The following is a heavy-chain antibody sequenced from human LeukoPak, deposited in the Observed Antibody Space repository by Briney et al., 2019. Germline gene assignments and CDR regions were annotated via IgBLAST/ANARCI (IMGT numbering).Heavy chain of an antibody. D-gene: IGHD3-10*01. Sequence: GASVKVSCKASGYTFTSYDIHWVRQASGQGLEWMGWMNPNSGNTGYAQKFQGRVTMTRDTSTSTVYMELSSLRSEDTAVYYCARGYYYGSGSYYYDYWGQGTLVTVSS. CDR2: MNPNSGNT. V-gene: IGHV1-8*01. J-gene: IGHJ4*02. CDR1: GYTFTSYD. CDR3: ARGYYYGSGSYYYDY.